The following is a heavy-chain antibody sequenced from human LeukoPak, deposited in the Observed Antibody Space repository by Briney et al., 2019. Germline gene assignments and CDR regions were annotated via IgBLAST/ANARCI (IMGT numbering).Heavy chain of an antibody. V-gene: IGHV3-74*01. CDR3: AAGSPYCSGGSCYPYYYYGMDV. CDR1: GFTFSSHW. D-gene: IGHD2-15*01. CDR2: INGDGSSI. J-gene: IGHJ6*02. Sequence: PGGSLRLPCAASGFTFSSHWMYWVRQAPGKGLVWVSRINGDGSSIAYADSVKGRFAISRDNTKNTLYLQMNSLRAEDTAVYYCAAGSPYCSGGSCYPYYYYGMDVWGQGTTVTVSS.